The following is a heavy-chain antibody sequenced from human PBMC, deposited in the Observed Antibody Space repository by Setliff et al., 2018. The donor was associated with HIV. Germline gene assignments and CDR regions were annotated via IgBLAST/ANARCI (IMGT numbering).Heavy chain of an antibody. CDR2: IDSDGSDT. Sequence: PGGSLRLSCAASGLTFSNYWMHWVRQAPGKGLVWVSRIDSDGSDTDYADSVRGRFTISRDNAKNTLYLQMTSLRAGDTAVYYCARGPQYNFWGGYLGLWGRGTLVTVSS. D-gene: IGHD3-3*01. CDR3: ARGPQYNFWGGYLGL. J-gene: IGHJ4*02. V-gene: IGHV3-74*01. CDR1: GLTFSNYW.